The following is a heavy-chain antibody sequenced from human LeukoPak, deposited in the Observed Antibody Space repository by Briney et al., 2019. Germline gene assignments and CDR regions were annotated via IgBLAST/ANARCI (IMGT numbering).Heavy chain of an antibody. CDR3: ARFYSPFDY. V-gene: IGHV4-39*07. CDR1: GGSISSSSYY. CDR2: ISYSGST. Sequence: PSETLSLTCTVSGGSISSSSYYWGWIRQPPGKGLEWIGSISYSGSTYYNPSLKSRVTISVDTSKNQFSLRLNSVTAADTAVYYCARFYSPFDYWGQGTLVTVSS. D-gene: IGHD4-11*01. J-gene: IGHJ4*02.